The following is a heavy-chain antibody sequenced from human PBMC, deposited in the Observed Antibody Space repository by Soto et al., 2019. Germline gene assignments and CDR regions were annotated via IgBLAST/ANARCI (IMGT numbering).Heavy chain of an antibody. D-gene: IGHD6-13*01. V-gene: IGHV3-21*01. CDR1: GFTFRSFT. Sequence: GGSLRLSCAASGFTFRSFTMNWVRQAPGKGLEWVSTISSNSAYIYYTDAMRGRFTISRDNAKNSLHLQMNSLRAEDTSVYYCTRDASRDSSARGWFDPWGPGTLVTVSS. CDR2: ISSNSAYI. CDR3: TRDASRDSSARGWFDP. J-gene: IGHJ5*02.